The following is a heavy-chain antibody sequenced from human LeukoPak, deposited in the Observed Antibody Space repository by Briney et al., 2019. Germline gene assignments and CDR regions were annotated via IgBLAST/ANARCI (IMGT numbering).Heavy chain of an antibody. D-gene: IGHD7-27*01. CDR2: IYYSGST. Sequence: SSEALSLTCTVSGGSISSSSYYWGWIRQPPGKGLEWIGSIYYSGSTYYNPSLKSRVTISVDTSKNQFSLKLSSVTAADTAVYYCARDGNWGLTFDYWGQGTLVTVSS. CDR1: GGSISSSSYY. V-gene: IGHV4-39*07. J-gene: IGHJ4*02. CDR3: ARDGNWGLTFDY.